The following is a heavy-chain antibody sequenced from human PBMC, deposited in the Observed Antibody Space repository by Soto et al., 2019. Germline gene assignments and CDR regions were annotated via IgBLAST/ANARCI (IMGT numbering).Heavy chain of an antibody. CDR2: IWYDGSNK. CDR3: ARALGIAAAGTVDY. Sequence: QVQLVESGGGVVQPGRSLRLSCAASGFTFSSYGMHWVRQAPGKGLEWVAVIWYDGSNKYYADSVKGRFTISRDNSKNTLYLQMNSLRAEDTAVYYCARALGIAAAGTVDYWGQGTLVNVSS. D-gene: IGHD6-13*01. V-gene: IGHV3-33*01. CDR1: GFTFSSYG. J-gene: IGHJ4*02.